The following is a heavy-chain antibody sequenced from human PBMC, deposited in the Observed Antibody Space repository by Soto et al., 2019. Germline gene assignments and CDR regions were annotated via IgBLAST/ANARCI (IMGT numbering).Heavy chain of an antibody. CDR3: AKETEGYYKTDGYFQH. CDR1: GFTFSSYG. J-gene: IGHJ1*01. CDR2: ISYDGSHN. Sequence: QVQLVESGGGVVQPGRSLRLSCAASGFTFSSYGMHWVRQAPGKGLEWVAVISYDGSHNYYADSVKGRFTISRDNSKKPLDLQMNSLRTDDTAVYYCAKETEGYYKTDGYFQHWGQGTLVTVSS. D-gene: IGHD3-22*01. V-gene: IGHV3-30*18.